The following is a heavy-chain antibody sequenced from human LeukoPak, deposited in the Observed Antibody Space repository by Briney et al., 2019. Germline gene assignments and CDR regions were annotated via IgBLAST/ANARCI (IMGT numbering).Heavy chain of an antibody. J-gene: IGHJ4*02. D-gene: IGHD6-13*01. CDR1: GFSFADSV. CDR2: ISGSGDRT. Sequence: GGSLRLSCAAYGFSFADSVISWIRQAPGKGPEWVSAISGSGDRTDYADSVRGRFTISRDNSKSTLYLQMNSLRVEDTAIYYCAIREPIGYWGQGSLVTVST. V-gene: IGHV3-23*01. CDR3: AIREPIGY.